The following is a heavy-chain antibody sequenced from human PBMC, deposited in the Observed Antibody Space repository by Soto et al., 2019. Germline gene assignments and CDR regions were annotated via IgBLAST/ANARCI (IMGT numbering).Heavy chain of an antibody. CDR3: ASSGVVVAATYDY. D-gene: IGHD2-15*01. J-gene: IGHJ4*02. CDR2: INAGSGNT. Sequence: QVQLVQSGAEVKKPGASVKVSCKASGYTFTSYAMHWVRQAPGQRLEWMGWINAGSGNTKYSQKFQGRVTITRDTSASTAYMELSSLRSEDTAVYYCASSGVVVAATYDYWGQGTLVTVSS. CDR1: GYTFTSYA. V-gene: IGHV1-3*01.